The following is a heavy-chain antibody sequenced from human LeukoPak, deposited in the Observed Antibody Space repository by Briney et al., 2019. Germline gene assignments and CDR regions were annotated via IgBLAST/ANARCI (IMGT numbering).Heavy chain of an antibody. CDR1: GYSFTGYY. J-gene: IGHJ4*02. CDR3: ARTNYYDSSGYFLGY. V-gene: IGHV1-2*02. CDR2: INPSSGGT. D-gene: IGHD3-22*01. Sequence: ASVKVSCTASGYSFTGYYVHWERKAPGQGLEWMGWINPSSGGTNYAQNLQGRVTMTRDTSISTAYMELRSLRSDDAAVYYCARTNYYDSSGYFLGYWGQGILVTVSS.